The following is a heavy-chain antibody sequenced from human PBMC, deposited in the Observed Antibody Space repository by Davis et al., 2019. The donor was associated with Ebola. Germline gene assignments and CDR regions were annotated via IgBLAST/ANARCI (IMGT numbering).Heavy chain of an antibody. J-gene: IGHJ5*02. D-gene: IGHD3-10*01. CDR1: GYTFTNYA. V-gene: IGHV1-18*01. CDR3: ARSITMVRGVSWFDP. CDR2: IAPYNGVT. Sequence: ASVKVSCKASGYTFTNYAFSWVRQAPGQGLEWMGWIAPYNGVTNYAQNLQDRFSMTTDTSTSTAYMELRSLRSDDTAVYYCARSITMVRGVSWFDPWGQGTLVTVSS.